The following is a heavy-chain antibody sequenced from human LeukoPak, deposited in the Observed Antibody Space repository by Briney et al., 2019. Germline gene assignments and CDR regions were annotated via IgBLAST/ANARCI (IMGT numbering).Heavy chain of an antibody. CDR2: INSDGSWT. D-gene: IGHD2/OR15-2a*01. J-gene: IGHJ4*02. V-gene: IGHV3-74*01. Sequence: GGSLRLSCVASGNYWMHWVRQAPGKGLVWVSHINSDGSWTSYADSVKGRFTISKDNAKNTVYLQMNSLRAEDTAVYYCVSFYETYWGWGTLVTVSS. CDR3: VSFYETY. CDR1: GNYW.